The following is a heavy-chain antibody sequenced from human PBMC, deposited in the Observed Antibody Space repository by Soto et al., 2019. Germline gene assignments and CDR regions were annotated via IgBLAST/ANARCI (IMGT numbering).Heavy chain of an antibody. D-gene: IGHD1-1*01. J-gene: IGHJ4*02. CDR3: ARGGVSTRNFDY. V-gene: IGHV5-51*01. CDR2: IYPIDSDT. Sequence: PGDALNISCKCSGYNFACYLISWGREMPGKGLELMGIIYPIDSDTGYRPSFQGQVTISADNSISSAYLQWSSLRASNTATYYCARGGVSTRNFDYWGQGTSVTVSS. CDR1: GYNFACYL.